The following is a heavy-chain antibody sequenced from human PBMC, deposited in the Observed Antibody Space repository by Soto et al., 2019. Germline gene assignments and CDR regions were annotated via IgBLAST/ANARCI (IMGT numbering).Heavy chain of an antibody. D-gene: IGHD2-2*01. CDR1: GGSISSSSYY. CDR3: ARLCSSTSCSYYYYYYMDV. Sequence: SETLSLTCTVSGGSISSSSYYWGWIRQPPGKGLEWIGSIYYSGSTYYNPSLKSRVTISVDTSKNQFSLKLSSVTAADTAVYYCARLCSSTSCSYYYYYYMDVWGKGTTVTVSS. J-gene: IGHJ6*03. CDR2: IYYSGST. V-gene: IGHV4-39*01.